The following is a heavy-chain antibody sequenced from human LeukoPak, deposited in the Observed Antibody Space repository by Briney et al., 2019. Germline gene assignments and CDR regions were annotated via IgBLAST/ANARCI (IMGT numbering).Heavy chain of an antibody. J-gene: IGHJ4*02. CDR1: GYTFTSYG. CDR3: ARDVRYFDWLSTPDLDY. CDR2: ISAYNGNT. D-gene: IGHD3-9*01. V-gene: IGHV1-18*01. Sequence: ASVKVSCKPSGYTFTSYGISWVRQAPGQGLEWMGWISAYNGNTNYAQKLQGRVTMTTDTSTSTAYMELRSLRSDDTAVYYCARDVRYFDWLSTPDLDYWGQGTLVTVSS.